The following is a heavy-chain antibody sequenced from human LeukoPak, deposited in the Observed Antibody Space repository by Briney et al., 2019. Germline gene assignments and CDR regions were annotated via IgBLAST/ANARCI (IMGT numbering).Heavy chain of an antibody. J-gene: IGHJ4*02. V-gene: IGHV4-39*01. CDR1: GGSISNSSYF. D-gene: IGHD6-19*01. CDR2: IYYAGST. CDR3: AAVAGTHFDY. Sequence: SETLSLTCSVSGGSISNSSYFWGWVRQPPGKGLEWIGSIYYAGSTYYNPSLKSRVTISKDTSKNQFALRLSSVTAADTAVYYCAAVAGTHFDYWGREPWSPSPQ.